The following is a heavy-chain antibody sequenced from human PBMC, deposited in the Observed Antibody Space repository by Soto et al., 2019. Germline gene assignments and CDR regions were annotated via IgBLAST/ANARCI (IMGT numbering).Heavy chain of an antibody. V-gene: IGHV3-23*01. CDR3: SKAYDALSRFFESPPAV. CDR1: GFTFSSYA. D-gene: IGHD3-3*01. J-gene: IGHJ6*02. Sequence: GGSLRLSCAASGFTFSSYAMSWVRQAPGEGLEWVSAISGSGGSTYYADSVKGRFTISRDNSKNTLYLQMNSLRAEDTAVYYCSKAYDALSRFFESPPAVWGQGT. CDR2: ISGSGGST.